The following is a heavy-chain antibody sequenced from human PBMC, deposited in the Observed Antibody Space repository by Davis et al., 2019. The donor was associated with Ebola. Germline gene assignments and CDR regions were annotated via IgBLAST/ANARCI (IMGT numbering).Heavy chain of an antibody. CDR1: GFTFSSYG. J-gene: IGHJ5*02. D-gene: IGHD3-3*01. CDR3: ARVDYDFWSGYNWFDP. Sequence: PGGSLRLSCAASGFTFSSYGMHWVRQAPGKGLEWVAVIWYDGSNKYYADSVKGRFTISRDNSKNTLYLQMNSLRAEDTAVYYCARVDYDFWSGYNWFDPWGQGTLVTVSS. CDR2: IWYDGSNK. V-gene: IGHV3-33*01.